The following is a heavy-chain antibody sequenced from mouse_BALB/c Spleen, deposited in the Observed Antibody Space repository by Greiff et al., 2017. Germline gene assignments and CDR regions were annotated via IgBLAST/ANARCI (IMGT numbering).Heavy chain of an antibody. CDR3: ARDGGTWFAY. V-gene: IGHV1-63*02. Sequence: QVHVKQSGAELVRPGTSVKISCKASGYTFTNYWLGWVKQRPGHGLEWIGDIYPGGGYTNYNEKFKGKATLTADTSSSTAYMQLSSLTSEDSAVYFCARDGGTWFAYWGQGTLVTVSA. D-gene: IGHD4-1*01. CDR2: IYPGGGYT. J-gene: IGHJ3*01. CDR1: GYTFTNYW.